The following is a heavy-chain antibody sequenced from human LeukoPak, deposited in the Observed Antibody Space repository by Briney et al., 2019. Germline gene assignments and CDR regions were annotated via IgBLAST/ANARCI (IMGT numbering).Heavy chain of an antibody. CDR3: ARGTSYYGSGTYYSSLYFDY. Sequence: SETLSLTCTVSGGSISSAGYYWSWIRQPAGKGLEWIGRIYTSGSTNYNPSLKSRVTISVDTSKNHFSLKLTSVTAADTAVYYCARGTSYYGSGTYYSSLYFDYWAREPWSPSPQ. D-gene: IGHD3-10*01. J-gene: IGHJ4*02. CDR2: IYTSGST. V-gene: IGHV4-61*02. CDR1: GGSISSAGYY.